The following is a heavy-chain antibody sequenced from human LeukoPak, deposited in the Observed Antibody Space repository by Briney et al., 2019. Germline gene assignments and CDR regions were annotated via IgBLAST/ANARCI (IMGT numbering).Heavy chain of an antibody. CDR2: ISGSGGST. J-gene: IGHJ4*02. CDR1: GFTFSSYA. D-gene: IGHD3-9*01. V-gene: IGHV3-23*01. CDR3: AKELVYYDILTGYSGFDY. Sequence: GGSLRLSCAASGFTFSSYAMHWVRHAPGKGLEWVSAISGSGGSTYYADSVKGRFTISRDNSKNTLYLQMNSLRAEDTAVYYCAKELVYYDILTGYSGFDYWGQGTLVTVSS.